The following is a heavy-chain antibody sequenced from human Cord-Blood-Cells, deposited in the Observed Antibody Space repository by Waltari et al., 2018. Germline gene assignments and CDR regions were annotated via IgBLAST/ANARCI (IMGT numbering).Heavy chain of an antibody. D-gene: IGHD6-19*01. Sequence: QVQLVESGGGVVQPGRSLRLSCAAAGFTFSSYGLHWVRQAPGKGLEWVAVIWDDGSNKYYADSVKGRFTISRDNSKNTLYLQMNSLRAEDTAVYYCARDRSSGWYYFDYWGQGTLVTVSS. CDR1: GFTFSSYG. J-gene: IGHJ4*02. CDR2: IWDDGSNK. V-gene: IGHV3-33*01. CDR3: ARDRSSGWYYFDY.